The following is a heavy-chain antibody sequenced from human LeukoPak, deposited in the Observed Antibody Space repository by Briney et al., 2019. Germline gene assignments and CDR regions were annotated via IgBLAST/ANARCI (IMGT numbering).Heavy chain of an antibody. Sequence: PSETLSLTCAVYGGSFSGYYWSWIRQPPGKGLEWIGEINHSGSTNYNPSLKSRVTISVDASKNQFSLKLSSVTAADTAVYYCARRGGNHYGSGDWGQGTMVTVSS. CDR1: GGSFSGYY. J-gene: IGHJ3*01. CDR3: ARRGGNHYGSGD. CDR2: INHSGST. V-gene: IGHV4-34*01. D-gene: IGHD3-10*01.